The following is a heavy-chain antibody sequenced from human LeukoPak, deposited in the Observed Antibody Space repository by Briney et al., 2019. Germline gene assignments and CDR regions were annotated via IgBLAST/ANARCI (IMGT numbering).Heavy chain of an antibody. CDR3: ARQAYGSHFDAFDI. J-gene: IGHJ3*02. CDR2: IYPDDSET. V-gene: IGHV5-51*01. CDR1: GYRFTTDY. D-gene: IGHD3-22*01. Sequence: GESLKISCNASGYRFTTDYIGWVRQMPGKGLEWMGIIYPDDSETNYSPSFQGQVSMSVDKSITTAYLQWSSLKASDTAIYYCARQAYGSHFDAFDIWGQGTMVTVSS.